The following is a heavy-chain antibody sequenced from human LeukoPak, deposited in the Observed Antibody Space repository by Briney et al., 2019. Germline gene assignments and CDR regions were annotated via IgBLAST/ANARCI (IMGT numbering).Heavy chain of an antibody. CDR2: IYYSGST. J-gene: IGHJ5*02. Sequence: SETLSLTCTVSGGSISSYYWSWIRHPPGKGREWIGYIYYSGSTYYNPSLKSRVTISVDTSKNQFSLKLSSVTAADTAVYYCARDLSPGSSGYYWFDPWGQGTLVTVS. CDR3: ARDLSPGSSGYYWFDP. CDR1: GGSISSYY. V-gene: IGHV4-59*01. D-gene: IGHD3-22*01.